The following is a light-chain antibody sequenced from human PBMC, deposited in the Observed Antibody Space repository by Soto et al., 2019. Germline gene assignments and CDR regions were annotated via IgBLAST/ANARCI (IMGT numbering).Light chain of an antibody. J-gene: IGKJ2*01. CDR3: QPINSYPRYT. CDR1: QGFSSY. CDR2: AAS. V-gene: IGKV1-9*01. Sequence: DIQLTQSPSFLSASVGDRVTITCRASQGFSSYLAWYQQKPGKAPKLLIYAASTLQSGVPSRFTGSTTQTEFTLTTGSLQPEDFAPYYCQPINSYPRYTFGQGTMLVIK.